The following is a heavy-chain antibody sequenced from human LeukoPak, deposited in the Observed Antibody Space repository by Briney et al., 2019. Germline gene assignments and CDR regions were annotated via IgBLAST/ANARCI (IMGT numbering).Heavy chain of an antibody. D-gene: IGHD1-26*01. V-gene: IGHV1-2*02. CDR3: ARGDSGRDWFDP. Sequence: ASVKVSCKASGYTFTGHYMHWVRQAPGQGLEWMGWINPNRGSTNYAQKFQGRVTMTRDTSISTAYMELSRLRSDDTAVYYCARGDSGRDWFDPWGQGTLVTVSS. J-gene: IGHJ5*02. CDR2: INPNRGST. CDR1: GYTFTGHY.